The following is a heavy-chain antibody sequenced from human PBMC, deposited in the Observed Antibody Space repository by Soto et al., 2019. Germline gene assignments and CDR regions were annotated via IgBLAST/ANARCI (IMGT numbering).Heavy chain of an antibody. D-gene: IGHD5-12*01. V-gene: IGHV4-59*08. CDR2: IYYSGST. CDR3: ARPGYKDAFDI. Sequence: QVQLQESGPGLVKPSETLSLTCTVSGGSISSYYWSWIRQPPGKGLEWIGYIYYSGSTNYNPSLKSRVTISVDTSKNQFSLKLSSVTAADTAVYYCARPGYKDAFDIWGQGTMVTVSS. J-gene: IGHJ3*02. CDR1: GGSISSYY.